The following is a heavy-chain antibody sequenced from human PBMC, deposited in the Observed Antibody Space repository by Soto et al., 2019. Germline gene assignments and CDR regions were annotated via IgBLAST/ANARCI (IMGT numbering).Heavy chain of an antibody. CDR1: GGSFRNYP. J-gene: IGHJ4*02. CDR3: ARGPLVVLNYFES. Sequence: GASVEVCCKASGGSFRNYPSNWVRQGPGQGLEWMGSIFPLTDIPDYAQNFQARLTISADKSTSTAYMELSSLTSDDTAMYFCARGPLVVLNYFESWGQGTLVTVSS. CDR2: IFPLTDIP. V-gene: IGHV1-69*04.